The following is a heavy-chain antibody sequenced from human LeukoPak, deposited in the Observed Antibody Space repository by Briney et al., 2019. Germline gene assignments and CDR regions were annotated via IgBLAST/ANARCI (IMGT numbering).Heavy chain of an antibody. CDR2: IYYSGST. CDR1: GGSISSYY. Sequence: SETLSLTCTVSGGSISSYYWSWIRQPPGKGPEWIGYIYYSGSTNYNPSLKSRVTISVDTSKNQFSLKLSSVTAADTAVYYCARGPENYDFWSGYGGFDYWGQGTLVTVSS. CDR3: ARGPENYDFWSGYGGFDY. J-gene: IGHJ4*02. V-gene: IGHV4-59*01. D-gene: IGHD3-3*01.